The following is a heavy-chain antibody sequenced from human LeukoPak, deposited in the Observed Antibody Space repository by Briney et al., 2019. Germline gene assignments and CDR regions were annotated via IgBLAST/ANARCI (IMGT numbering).Heavy chain of an antibody. V-gene: IGHV3-30-3*01. J-gene: IGHJ4*02. CDR3: ARAQGHYYGSGSVGHYFDY. CDR1: GFTFSSYA. Sequence: GGSLRLSCAASGFTFSSYAMHWVRQAPGKGLEWVAVISYDGSNKYYADSVKGRFTISRDNSKNTLYLQMNSLRAKDTAVYYCARAQGHYYGSGSVGHYFDYWGQGTLVTVSS. CDR2: ISYDGSNK. D-gene: IGHD3-10*01.